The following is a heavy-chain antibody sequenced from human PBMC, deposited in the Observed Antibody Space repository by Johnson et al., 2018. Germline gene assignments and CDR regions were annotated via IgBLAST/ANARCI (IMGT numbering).Heavy chain of an antibody. CDR1: GFTFSSYG. Sequence: QVQLQESGGGVVQAGRSLRLSCAASGFTFSSYGMHWVRQAPGKGLEWVAVLWYDGSNKYYADSVKGRFTISRDNSKNTLYLQRNSLRSEDTAGYYCATTGGMDVWGQGTTVTVSS. CDR3: ATTGGMDV. J-gene: IGHJ6*02. V-gene: IGHV3-33*01. CDR2: LWYDGSNK.